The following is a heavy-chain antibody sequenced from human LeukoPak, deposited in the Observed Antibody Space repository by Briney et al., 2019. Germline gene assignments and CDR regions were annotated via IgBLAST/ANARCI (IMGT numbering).Heavy chain of an antibody. Sequence: PSETLSLTCAVYGGSFSGYYWSWIRQPPGKGLEWIGEINHSGSTNYNPSLKSRVTISVDTSKNQFSLKLSSVTAADTAVYYCARGPSWWQQLGHHFDYWGQGTLVTVSS. J-gene: IGHJ4*02. CDR2: INHSGST. V-gene: IGHV4-34*01. CDR3: ARGPSWWQQLGHHFDY. CDR1: GGSFSGYY. D-gene: IGHD6-13*01.